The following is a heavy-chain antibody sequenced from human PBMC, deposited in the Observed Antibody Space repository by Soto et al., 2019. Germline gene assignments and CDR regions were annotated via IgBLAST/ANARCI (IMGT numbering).Heavy chain of an antibody. CDR2: IYYSGST. V-gene: IGHV4-31*03. CDR1: GGSISSGGYF. D-gene: IGHD6-6*01. J-gene: IGHJ6*02. Sequence: QVQLQESGPGLVKPSQTLSLTRTVSGGSISSGGYFWSWIRQHPGKGLEWIGFIYYSGSTYYNPSLKSRVTISVDTSKNQFSLKLSSVTAADTAVYYCAREGAAPYYYYGMDVWGQGTTVTVSS. CDR3: AREGAAPYYYYGMDV.